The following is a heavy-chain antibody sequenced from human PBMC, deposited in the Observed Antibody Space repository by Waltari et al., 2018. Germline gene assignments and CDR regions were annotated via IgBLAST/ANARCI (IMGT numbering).Heavy chain of an antibody. CDR2: ISGSVGST. CDR1: GFTFSSYA. J-gene: IGHJ4*02. V-gene: IGHV3-23*01. CDR3: AKVVMSYYYDSSGYPEYFDY. D-gene: IGHD3-22*01. Sequence: EVQLLESGGGLEQPGGSLRLSCTASGFTFSSYAMSWVRQAPGKGLEWVSAISGSVGSTYYADSVKDRLTVSRDNSKNTLYRQLNSLRAEDTAVYYCAKVVMSYYYDSSGYPEYFDYWGQGTLVTVSS.